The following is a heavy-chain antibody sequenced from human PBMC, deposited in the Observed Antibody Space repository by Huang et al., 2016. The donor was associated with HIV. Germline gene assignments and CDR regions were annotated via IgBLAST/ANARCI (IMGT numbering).Heavy chain of an antibody. CDR1: GYTFTGYY. D-gene: IGHD2-15*01. CDR3: AREVVSATGYYYYGMDV. CDR2: INPKSGGK. Sequence: QVQLVQSGAEVKKPGASVKVSCKASGYTFTGYYMHWVRQAPGQGLEWKGWINPKSGGKNDAQKFQGRVTMTRDTSISTAYMELSRLRSDDTAVYYCAREVVSATGYYYYGMDVWGQGTTVTVSS. J-gene: IGHJ6*02. V-gene: IGHV1-2*02.